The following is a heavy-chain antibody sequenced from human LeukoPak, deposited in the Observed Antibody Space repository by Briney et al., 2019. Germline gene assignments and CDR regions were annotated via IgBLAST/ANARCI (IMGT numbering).Heavy chain of an antibody. CDR3: ARVITNYYYYMDV. J-gene: IGHJ6*03. CDR2: IYYSGST. Sequence: SETLSLTCTVSGGSISSYYWSWIRQPPGKGLEGIGYIYYSGSTNYNPSLKSRVTISVDTSKNQFSLKLSSVTAADTAVYYCARVITNYYYYMDVWGKGTTVTVSS. CDR1: GGSISSYY. D-gene: IGHD3-3*01. V-gene: IGHV4-59*01.